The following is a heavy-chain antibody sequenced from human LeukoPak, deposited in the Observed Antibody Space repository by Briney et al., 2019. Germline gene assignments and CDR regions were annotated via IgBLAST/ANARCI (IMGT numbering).Heavy chain of an antibody. Sequence: SVKVSCKASGGTFSSYAICWVRQAPGQGLEWMGRIIPILGIANYAQKFQGRVTITADKSTSTAYMELSSLRSEDTAVYYCAREEMATILRGRGYFDYWGQGTLVTVSS. J-gene: IGHJ4*02. CDR1: GGTFSSYA. CDR2: IIPILGIA. V-gene: IGHV1-69*04. CDR3: AREEMATILRGRGYFDY. D-gene: IGHD5-24*01.